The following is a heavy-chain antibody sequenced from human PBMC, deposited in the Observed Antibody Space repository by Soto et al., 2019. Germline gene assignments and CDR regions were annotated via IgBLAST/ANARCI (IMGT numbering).Heavy chain of an antibody. J-gene: IGHJ6*02. CDR2: IYYSGST. CDR1: GGSISSSSYY. Sequence: SETLSLTCTVSGGSISSSSYYWGWIRQPPGKGLEWIGSIYYSGSTYYNPSLKSRVTISVDTSKNQFSLKLSSVTAADTAVYYCARRFLFPPGGGMDVWGQGTTVTVSS. CDR3: ARRFLFPPGGGMDV. D-gene: IGHD2-21*01. V-gene: IGHV4-39*01.